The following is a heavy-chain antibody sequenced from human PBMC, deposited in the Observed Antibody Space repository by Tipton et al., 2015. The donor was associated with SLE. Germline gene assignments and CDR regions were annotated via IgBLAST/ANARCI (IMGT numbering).Heavy chain of an antibody. V-gene: IGHV4-61*02. D-gene: IGHD1-26*01. J-gene: IGHJ4*02. Sequence: TLSLTCTVSGDSITSSSYYWSWIRQPAGKGLEWIGRIYSSGSTIYNPSLKSRLTLSLDMSNNQFSLRVRSVTAADTAVYYCARGGGSYYDYWGQGRLVTVSS. CDR2: IYSSGST. CDR3: ARGGGSYYDY. CDR1: GDSITSSSYY.